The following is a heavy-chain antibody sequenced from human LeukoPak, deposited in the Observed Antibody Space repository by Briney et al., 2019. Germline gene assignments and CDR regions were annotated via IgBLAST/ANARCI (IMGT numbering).Heavy chain of an antibody. CDR2: INPSGGST. D-gene: IGHD6-19*01. CDR1: GYTFTSYY. J-gene: IGHJ4*02. Sequence: ASVKVSCKASGYTFTSYYMHWVRQARGQGLELMGIINPSGGSTSYAQKFQGRVTMTRDTSTSTVYMELSSLRSEDTAVYYCARGAVAGRRFDYWGQGTLVTVSS. CDR3: ARGAVAGRRFDY. V-gene: IGHV1-46*03.